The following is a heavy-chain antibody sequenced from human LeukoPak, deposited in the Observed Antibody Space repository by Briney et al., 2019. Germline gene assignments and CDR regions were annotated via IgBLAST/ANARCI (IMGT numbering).Heavy chain of an antibody. Sequence: GGSLRLSCAASGFTFSSYAMSWVRQAPGKGLEWVSAISGSGGSTYYADSVKGRFTISRDNSKNTLYLQMNSLRAEDTAVYYCAKGGIVGATTPPHFDYWGQGTLVTVSS. D-gene: IGHD1-26*01. CDR1: GFTFSSYA. CDR3: AKGGIVGATTPPHFDY. CDR2: ISGSGGST. J-gene: IGHJ4*02. V-gene: IGHV3-23*01.